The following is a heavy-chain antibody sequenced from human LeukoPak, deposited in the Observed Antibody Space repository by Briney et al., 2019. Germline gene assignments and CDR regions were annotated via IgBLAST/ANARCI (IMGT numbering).Heavy chain of an antibody. CDR1: GFPFSIYW. J-gene: IGHJ4*02. D-gene: IGHD2-21*01. V-gene: IGHV3-7*04. CDR3: ARAGIVAPDY. CDR2: IKQDGGEK. Sequence: GGSLSLSCAASGFPFSIYWMIWVRQAPGKGLEWVANIKQDGGEKYYVDSVEGRFTISRDNAKNSLYLQMNSLRAEDTSVYFCARAGIVAPDYWGQGTVVTVSS.